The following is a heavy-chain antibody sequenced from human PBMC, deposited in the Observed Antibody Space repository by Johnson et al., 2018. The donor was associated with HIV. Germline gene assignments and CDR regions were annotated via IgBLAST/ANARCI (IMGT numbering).Heavy chain of an antibody. CDR3: AREPLDGVYAFDI. Sequence: VQLVESGGGVVQPGRSLRLSCAASGFTVSSNYMSWVRQAPGKGLEWVSVIYSGGSTYYADSVKGRFTISRDTSKNTLYLQMNSLRAEDTAVYYCAREPLDGVYAFDIWGQGTMVTVSS. V-gene: IGHV3-66*01. CDR2: IYSGGST. CDR1: GFTVSSNY. J-gene: IGHJ3*02. D-gene: IGHD2-2*03.